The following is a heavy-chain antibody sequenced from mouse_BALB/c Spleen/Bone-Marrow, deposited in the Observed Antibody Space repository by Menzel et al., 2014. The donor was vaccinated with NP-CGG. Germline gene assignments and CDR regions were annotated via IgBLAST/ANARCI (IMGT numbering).Heavy chain of an antibody. J-gene: IGHJ3*01. V-gene: IGHV14-3*02. CDR3: ASYYRYDRRFAY. CDR2: IDPANGNT. CDR1: GFNIKDTY. Sequence: VQLQQSGAELVKPGASVKLSCTASGFNIKDTYMHWVKQRPEQGLEWIGRIDPANGNTKYDPKFQGKATITADTSPNTAYLQLSSLTSEDTAVYCCASYYRYDRRFAYWGQGTLVTVSA. D-gene: IGHD2-14*01.